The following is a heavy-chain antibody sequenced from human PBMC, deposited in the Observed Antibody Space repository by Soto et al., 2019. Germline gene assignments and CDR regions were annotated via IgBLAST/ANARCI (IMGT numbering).Heavy chain of an antibody. Sequence: GGSLRLSCAASGFIFGNFWMSWVRQAPGKGLEWVANIKQDGSEKYYVDSVKGRFTISRDNANNSLHLQMNSLKAEDTAMYLCARVVSSNGWIFDSWGQGTMVTVSS. D-gene: IGHD6-19*01. CDR1: GFIFGNFW. CDR2: IKQDGSEK. J-gene: IGHJ4*01. V-gene: IGHV3-7*01. CDR3: ARVVSSNGWIFDS.